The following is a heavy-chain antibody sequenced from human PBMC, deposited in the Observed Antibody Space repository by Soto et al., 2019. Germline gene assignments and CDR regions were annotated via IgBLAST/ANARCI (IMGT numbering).Heavy chain of an antibody. D-gene: IGHD6-19*01. CDR2: IYAGGST. V-gene: IGHV3-53*01. CDR1: GFTVSNSY. Sequence: EVQLVESGGGLIQPGGSLRLSCAASGFTVSNSYMSWVRQAPGKGLEWVAVIYAGGSTYYADSVKGRFTISRDNSQNTLCRQMNSLRVDDTAVYYCARGPGGWLDYWGQGTLVTVSS. CDR3: ARGPGGWLDY. J-gene: IGHJ4*02.